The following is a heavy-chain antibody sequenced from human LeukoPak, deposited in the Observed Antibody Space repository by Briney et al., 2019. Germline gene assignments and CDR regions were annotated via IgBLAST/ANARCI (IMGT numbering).Heavy chain of an antibody. CDR3: ARVLLGSSGWYKYWFDP. D-gene: IGHD6-19*01. CDR1: GYTFARYG. V-gene: IGHV1-18*01. CDR2: ISAYEGNT. J-gene: IGHJ5*02. Sequence: ASVKVSCKTSGYTFARYGISWVRQAPGQGLEWMGWISAYEGNTKYAQKLQGRVTMTTDTSTSTAYMELRSLRPDDTAVYYCARVLLGSSGWYKYWFDPWGQGTLVTVSS.